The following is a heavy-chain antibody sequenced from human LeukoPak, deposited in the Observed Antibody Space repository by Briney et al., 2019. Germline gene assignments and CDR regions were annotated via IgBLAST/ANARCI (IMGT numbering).Heavy chain of an antibody. CDR3: AKECDYSPGHKFDL. CDR2: LFTGGGRT. J-gene: IGHJ4*02. V-gene: IGHV3-23*01. D-gene: IGHD3-10*01. CDR1: GFTFNNYL. Sequence: RGSLRLSCAASGFTFNNYLMSWVRQAPGKGLEWVSVLFTGGGRTLYADSVKGRFTISGDTSRTTLYLQMNGLRAEDTAVYYCAKECDYSPGHKFDLWGQETLVTVSS.